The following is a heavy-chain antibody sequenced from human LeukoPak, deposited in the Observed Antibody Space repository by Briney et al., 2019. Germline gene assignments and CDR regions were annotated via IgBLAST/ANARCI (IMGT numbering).Heavy chain of an antibody. J-gene: IGHJ4*02. V-gene: IGHV3-23*01. CDR1: GFTFDGYA. CDR3: AKDGSYYDSSGYYDY. CDR2: IRGNGGST. Sequence: PGGSLRLSCAASGFTFDGYAMSWVRQSPGKGLEWVSGIRGNGGSTDYADSVKGRFTISRDNAKNTLYLQMNSLRAEDTAVYYCAKDGSYYDSSGYYDYWGQGTLVTVSS. D-gene: IGHD3-22*01.